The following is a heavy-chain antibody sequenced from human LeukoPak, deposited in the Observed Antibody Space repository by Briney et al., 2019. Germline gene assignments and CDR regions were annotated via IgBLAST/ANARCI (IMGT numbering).Heavy chain of an antibody. Sequence: GGSLRLSCSAPGFTFSSYGMNWVRQAPGKGLEWVANINQGGSEKYYVDSVKGRFTISRDNAKNSLYLEMNSLRAEDTAVYYCATDDKYAPSSWGQGTLVTVSS. CDR1: GFTFSSYG. CDR3: ATDDKYAPSS. J-gene: IGHJ5*02. CDR2: INQGGSEK. D-gene: IGHD2-2*01. V-gene: IGHV3-7*01.